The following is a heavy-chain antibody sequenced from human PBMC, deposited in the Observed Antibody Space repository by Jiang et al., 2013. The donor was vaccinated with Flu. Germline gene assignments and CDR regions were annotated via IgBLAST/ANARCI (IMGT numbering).Heavy chain of an antibody. CDR1: GGTFRSYA. CDR3: ARPRITMVRGVMRGPFDY. D-gene: IGHD3-10*01. CDR2: IIPIFGTA. V-gene: IGHV1-69*01. J-gene: IGHJ4*02. Sequence: GAEVKKPGSSVKVSCKASGGTFRSYAISWVRQAPGQGLEWMGGIIPIFGTANYAQKFQGRVTITADESTSTAYMELSSLRSEDTAVYYCARPRITMVRGVMRGPFDYWGQGTLVTVSS.